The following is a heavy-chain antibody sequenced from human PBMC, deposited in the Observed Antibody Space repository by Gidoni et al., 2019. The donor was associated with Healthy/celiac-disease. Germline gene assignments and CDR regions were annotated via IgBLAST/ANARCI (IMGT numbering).Heavy chain of an antibody. CDR3: AKGYLRWWELPVGDI. CDR1: GFTFSSYG. Sequence: QVQLVESGGGVVQPGRSLRLSCAASGFTFSSYGMHWVRQAPGKGLEWVAVISYDGSNKYYADSVKGRFTISRDNSKNTLYLQMNSLRAEDTAVYYCAKGYLRWWELPVGDIWGQGTMVTVSS. V-gene: IGHV3-30*18. J-gene: IGHJ3*02. CDR2: ISYDGSNK. D-gene: IGHD1-26*01.